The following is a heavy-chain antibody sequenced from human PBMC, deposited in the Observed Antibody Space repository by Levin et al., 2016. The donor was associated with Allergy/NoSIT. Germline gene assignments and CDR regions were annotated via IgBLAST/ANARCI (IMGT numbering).Heavy chain of an antibody. V-gene: IGHV1-2*02. J-gene: IGHJ4*02. CDR3: ARRYGYSFGDQFDY. Sequence: WVRQAPGQGLEWMGWINPDSGDTKYAQKFQGRVTMTRDTSMRTAYMELSGLKSDDTAIYYCARRYGYSFGDQFDYWGQGTLVTVSS. D-gene: IGHD5-18*01. CDR2: INPDSGDT.